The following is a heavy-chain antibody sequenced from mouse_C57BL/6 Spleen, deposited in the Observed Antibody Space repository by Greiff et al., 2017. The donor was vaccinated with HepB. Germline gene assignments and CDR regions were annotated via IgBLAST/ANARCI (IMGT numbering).Heavy chain of an antibody. D-gene: IGHD1-1*01. CDR1: GFTFSDYG. Sequence: EVQGVESGGGLVKPGGSLKLSCAASGFTFSDYGMHWVRQAPEKGLEWVAYISSGSSTIYYADTVKGRFTLSSDNAKNTLFRQMTSLRSEDTAMYYCARRDGSSDGWYFDVWGTGTTVTVSS. CDR3: ARRDGSSDGWYFDV. CDR2: ISSGSSTI. J-gene: IGHJ1*03. V-gene: IGHV5-17*01.